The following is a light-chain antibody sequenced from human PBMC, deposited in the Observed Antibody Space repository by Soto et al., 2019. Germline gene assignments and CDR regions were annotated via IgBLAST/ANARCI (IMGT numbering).Light chain of an antibody. J-gene: IGKJ4*01. CDR1: QSVRSNY. V-gene: IGKV3-20*01. CDR2: GAS. CDR3: VQDGSSSLT. Sequence: EIVLTQSPGTLSLSPGESATLSCRASQSVRSNYLAWYQQKPGQAPRLLIFGASNRATGIPPRFSGRGSGTDFALAASRREWEECAVYYCVQDGSSSLTFGGVTKVGIK.